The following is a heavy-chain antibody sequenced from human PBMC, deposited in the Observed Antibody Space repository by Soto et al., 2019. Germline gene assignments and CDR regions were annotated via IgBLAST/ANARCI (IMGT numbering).Heavy chain of an antibody. V-gene: IGHV3-23*01. CDR3: AKDCRSTNCYAGFDY. J-gene: IGHJ4*02. D-gene: IGHD2-2*01. Sequence: EVQLLESGGGLVQPGGSLRLSCAASGFTFSSYAMNWVRQAPGKGLEWVSAISGSGGRTFYADSVKGRSTISRDNSKNTRYLQMNSLTVEATAVYFCAKDCRSTNCYAGFDYWGQGTLVTVSS. CDR1: GFTFSSYA. CDR2: ISGSGGRT.